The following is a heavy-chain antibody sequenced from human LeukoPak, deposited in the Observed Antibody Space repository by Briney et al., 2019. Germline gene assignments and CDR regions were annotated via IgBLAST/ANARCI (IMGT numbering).Heavy chain of an antibody. J-gene: IGHJ3*02. V-gene: IGHV4-59*08. CDR1: GGSISSYY. CDR3: ARHGVPYRGSYGNAFDI. Sequence: SETLSLTCTVSGGSISSYYWSWIRQPPGKGLEWIGYIYYSGSTNYNPSLKSRVTISVDTSKNQFSLKLSSVTAADTAVYYCARHGVPYRGSYGNAFDIWGQGTMVTVSS. D-gene: IGHD1-26*01. CDR2: IYYSGST.